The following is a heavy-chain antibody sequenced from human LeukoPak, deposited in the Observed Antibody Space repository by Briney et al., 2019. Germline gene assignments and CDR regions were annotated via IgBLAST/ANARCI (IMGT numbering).Heavy chain of an antibody. J-gene: IGHJ4*02. CDR2: INPSGGST. D-gene: IGHD2-2*01. V-gene: IGHV1-46*01. Sequence: ASVKVSCXASGYTFTSYYMHWVRRAPGQGLEWMGIINPSGGSTSYAQKFQGRVTMTRDTSTSTVYMELSSLRSEDTAVYYCARWGSTSCLDYWGQGTLVTVSS. CDR3: ARWGSTSCLDY. CDR1: GYTFTSYY.